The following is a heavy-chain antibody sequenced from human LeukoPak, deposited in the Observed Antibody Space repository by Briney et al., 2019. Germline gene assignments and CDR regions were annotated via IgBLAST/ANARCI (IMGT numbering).Heavy chain of an antibody. D-gene: IGHD4-17*01. Sequence: GASVKVSCKASGYTFTSYAMHWVRQAPGQRLEWMGWINAGNGNTKYSQKFQGRVTMTTDTSTSTAYMDLRSLRSDDTAVYYCAREPYGDAFDIWGQGTMVTVSS. V-gene: IGHV1-3*01. J-gene: IGHJ3*02. CDR3: AREPYGDAFDI. CDR2: INAGNGNT. CDR1: GYTFTSYA.